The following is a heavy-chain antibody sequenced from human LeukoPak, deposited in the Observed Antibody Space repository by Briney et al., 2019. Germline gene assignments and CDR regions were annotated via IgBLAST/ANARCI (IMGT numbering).Heavy chain of an antibody. CDR3: AKGRSRCSSTSCYVDYYYMDV. CDR1: GFTFDDYD. D-gene: IGHD2-2*01. Sequence: ARSLRLSCAASGFTFDDYDMHWVRQAPGKGLEWVSGISWNSSSIGYADSVKGRFTISRDNAKNSLYLQMNRLRAEDTAVYYCAKGRSRCSSTSCYVDYYYMDVWGKGTTVTISS. CDR2: ISWNSSSI. V-gene: IGHV3-9*01. J-gene: IGHJ6*03.